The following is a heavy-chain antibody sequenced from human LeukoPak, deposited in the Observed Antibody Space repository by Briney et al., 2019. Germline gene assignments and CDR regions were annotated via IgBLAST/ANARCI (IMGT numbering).Heavy chain of an antibody. D-gene: IGHD5-18*01. V-gene: IGHV4-61*01. CDR3: ARVLRAASWRSYDY. Sequence: SETLSLTCTVSGGSFSNSLYYWSWIRQPPGKGLEWIGYIYYNGDTNYNPSLKSRVIISIDTSSNQFSLRLNSMTAADTAVYYCARVLRAASWRSYDYWGQGSLVTVSS. J-gene: IGHJ4*02. CDR2: IYYNGDT. CDR1: GGSFSNSLYY.